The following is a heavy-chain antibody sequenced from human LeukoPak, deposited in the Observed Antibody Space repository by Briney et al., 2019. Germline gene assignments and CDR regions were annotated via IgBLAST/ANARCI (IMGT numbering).Heavy chain of an antibody. V-gene: IGHV4-34*01. J-gene: IGHJ6*02. Sequence: PSETLSLTCAVYGGSFSGYYWSWIRQPPGKGLEWIGEINHSGSTNYNPSLKSRVTMSVDTSKNQFSLKLSSVTAADTAVYYCARGDNGWANYYYGMDVWGQGTTVTVSS. CDR3: ARGDNGWANYYYGMDV. CDR1: GGSFSGYY. D-gene: IGHD6-19*01. CDR2: INHSGST.